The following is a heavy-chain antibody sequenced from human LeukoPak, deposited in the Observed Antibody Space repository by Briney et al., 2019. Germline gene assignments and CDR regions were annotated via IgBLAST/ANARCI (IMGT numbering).Heavy chain of an antibody. CDR3: ARDGRSYGPVDY. CDR2: IWYDGSNK. CDR1: GFTFSSYG. Sequence: PGGSLRLSCAASGFTFSSYGMHWVRQAPGKGLEWVAVIWYDGSNKYYADSVKGRFTISRDNSKNTLYLQMNSLRAEDTAVYYCARDGRSYGPVDYWGQGTLVTVSS. J-gene: IGHJ4*02. D-gene: IGHD3-10*01. V-gene: IGHV3-33*01.